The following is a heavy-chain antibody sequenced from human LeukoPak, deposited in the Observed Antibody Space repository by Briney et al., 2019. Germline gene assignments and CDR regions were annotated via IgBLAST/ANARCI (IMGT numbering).Heavy chain of an antibody. V-gene: IGHV3-30*02. CDR3: AKESNSGYHSEGPKN. CDR2: VRNDGSNE. Sequence: PGGSLRLSCAASGFVLSDYGMHWVRQAPGKGLEWVAFVRNDGSNEYYVGSVKGRFTISRDKSKNTLYLQMNSLRAEDTAVYSCAKESNSGYHSEGPKNWGPGTLVTVSS. CDR1: GFVLSDYG. D-gene: IGHD5-12*01. J-gene: IGHJ4*02.